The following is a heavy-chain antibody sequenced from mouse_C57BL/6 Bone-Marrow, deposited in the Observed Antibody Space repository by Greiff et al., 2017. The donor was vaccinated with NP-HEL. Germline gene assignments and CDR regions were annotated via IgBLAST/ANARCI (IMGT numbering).Heavy chain of an antibody. V-gene: IGHV5-4*01. CDR2: ISDGGGYT. Sequence: EVQGVESGGGLVKPGGSLKLSCAASGFTFSSYAMSWVRQTPEKRLEWVATISDGGGYTYYTDNVKGRFTISRDNAKNKLYLQMSHLKSEDTAMYYCARVPYYYGAWFAYWGQGTLVTVSA. J-gene: IGHJ3*01. CDR1: GFTFSSYA. CDR3: ARVPYYYGAWFAY. D-gene: IGHD1-1*01.